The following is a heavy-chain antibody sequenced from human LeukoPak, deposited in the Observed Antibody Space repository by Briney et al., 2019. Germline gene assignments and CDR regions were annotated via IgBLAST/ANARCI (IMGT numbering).Heavy chain of an antibody. CDR2: IYNSGST. V-gene: IGHV4-59*01. D-gene: IGHD5-24*01. CDR1: GGSISSYY. CDR3: AKSWRPRRWPDSFDP. J-gene: IGHJ5*02. Sequence: SETLSLTCAVSGGSISSYYWSWIRQPPGKGLEWIGYIYNSGSTNHNPSLRSRVTISVDTSKNQFSLKLSSVTAADTAVYYCAKSWRPRRWPDSFDPWGQGTLVTVSS.